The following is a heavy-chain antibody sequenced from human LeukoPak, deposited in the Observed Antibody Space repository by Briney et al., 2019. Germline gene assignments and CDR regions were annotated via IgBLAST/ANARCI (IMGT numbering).Heavy chain of an antibody. V-gene: IGHV1-69*04. D-gene: IGHD1-26*01. CDR3: ATGKIVGTSPFDY. CDR2: IIPILGIA. Sequence: SVKVSCKASGGTFSSYAISWVRQAPGQGLEWMGRIIPILGIANYAQKFQGRVTITADKSTSTAYMELSSLRSEDTAVYYCATGKIVGTSPFDYWGQGTLVTVSS. CDR1: GGTFSSYA. J-gene: IGHJ4*02.